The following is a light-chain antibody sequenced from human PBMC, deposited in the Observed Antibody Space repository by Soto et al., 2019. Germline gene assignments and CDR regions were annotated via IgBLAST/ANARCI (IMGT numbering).Light chain of an antibody. CDR2: SND. V-gene: IGLV1-44*01. CDR3: AAWDDSLNGPV. CDR1: SSNIKSNT. Sequence: QSVLTQPPSTSGTPGQRVTISCSGSSSNIKSNTVNWYRQLPGTAPKLLIYSNDQRPSGVPDRFSGSKSGTSASLAISGLHSDDEADYPCAAWDDSLNGPVFGTGTKVTVL. J-gene: IGLJ1*01.